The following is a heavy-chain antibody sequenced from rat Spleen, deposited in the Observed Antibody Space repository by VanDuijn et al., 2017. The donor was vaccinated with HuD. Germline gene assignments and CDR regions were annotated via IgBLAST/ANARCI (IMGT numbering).Heavy chain of an antibody. D-gene: IGHD4-3*01. CDR1: GFSLTGNN. V-gene: IGHV2-63*01. CDR2: LRYDGDT. J-gene: IGHJ4*01. Sequence: QVQLKESGPGLVQPSQTLSLTCTVSGFSLTGNNVHWVRQPPGKGLEWMGRLRYDGDTYYNSTLKSRLSISRDTSNNQVFLKMNSLQPEDTGTYYCARHLREASGVMDVWGQGASVTVSS. CDR3: ARHLREASGVMDV.